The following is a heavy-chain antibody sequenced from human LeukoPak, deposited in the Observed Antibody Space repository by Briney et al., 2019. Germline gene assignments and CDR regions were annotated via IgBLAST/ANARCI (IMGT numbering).Heavy chain of an antibody. V-gene: IGHV4-4*09. CDR2: IYTSGST. Sequence: SETLSLTCTVSGGSISSYYWSWIRQPPGKGLEWIGYIYTSGSTNYNPSLKSRVTISVDTSKNQFSLKLSSVTAADTAVYCCARQRGRGYSYGYDGDAFDIWGQGTMVTVSS. J-gene: IGHJ3*02. CDR1: GGSISSYY. D-gene: IGHD5-18*01. CDR3: ARQRGRGYSYGYDGDAFDI.